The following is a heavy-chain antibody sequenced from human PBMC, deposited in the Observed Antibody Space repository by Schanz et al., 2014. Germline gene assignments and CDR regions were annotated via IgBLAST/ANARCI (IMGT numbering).Heavy chain of an antibody. J-gene: IGHJ5*02. CDR2: SSSGGHI. V-gene: IGHV3-66*03. Sequence: EVQLVESGGGLIQPGGSLRLSCAASGFTVSSNYMSWVRQAPGKGLEWVSSISSSGGHIYYADSVKGRFTISRDNSRNTVFLQMNSLKPEDMAIYYCARVETFNYDDITLYHHFFDPWGQGTLVTVSS. D-gene: IGHD3-16*01. CDR1: GFTVSSNY. CDR3: ARVETFNYDDITLYHHFFDP.